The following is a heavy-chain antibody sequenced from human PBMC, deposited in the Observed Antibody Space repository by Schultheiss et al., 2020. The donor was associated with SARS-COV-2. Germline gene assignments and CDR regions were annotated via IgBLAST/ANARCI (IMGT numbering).Heavy chain of an antibody. V-gene: IGHV4-4*07. CDR2: IYTSGST. CDR3: AREIAAAGPISRGYYYYGRDV. J-gene: IGHJ6*02. CDR1: GGSFSGYY. D-gene: IGHD6-13*01. Sequence: SETLSLTCAVYGGSFSGYYWSWIRQPPGKGLEWIGRIYTSGSTNYNPSLKSRVTISVDTSKNQFSLKLSSVTAADTAVYYCAREIAAAGPISRGYYYYGRDVWGQGTTVTVSS.